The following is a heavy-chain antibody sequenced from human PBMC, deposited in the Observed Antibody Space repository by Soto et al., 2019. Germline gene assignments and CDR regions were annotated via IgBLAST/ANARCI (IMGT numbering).Heavy chain of an antibody. CDR2: IKQDGSEG. CDR3: ARAGSENDY. D-gene: IGHD3-10*01. Sequence: EVQLVESGGGLVQPGGSLRLSCAASGFTFRNYWMSWVRQAPGKGLEWVANIKQDGSEGNYVDSVKGRFTISRDNAKNSLDLQLNSVRAEDTAVYYCARAGSENDYSGQGTLVTVSS. V-gene: IGHV3-7*05. J-gene: IGHJ4*02. CDR1: GFTFRNYW.